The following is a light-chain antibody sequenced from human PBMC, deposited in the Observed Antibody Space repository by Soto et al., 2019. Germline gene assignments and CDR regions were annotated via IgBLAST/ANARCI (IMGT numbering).Light chain of an antibody. CDR2: EAS. J-gene: IGKJ5*01. CDR1: QSVTSN. V-gene: IGKV3D-15*01. CDR3: QQSYSTPPG. Sequence: EMVMTQSPATLSVPPGERATLSCRTSQSVTSNLAWYQQKPGQAPRLLIYEASSRATGIPDRFSGSGSGTDFTLTISSLQPEDFATYYCQQSYSTPPGFGQGTRL.